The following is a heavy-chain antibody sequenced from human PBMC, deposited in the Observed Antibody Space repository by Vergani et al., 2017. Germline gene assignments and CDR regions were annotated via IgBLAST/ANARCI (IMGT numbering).Heavy chain of an antibody. V-gene: IGHV3-33*08. D-gene: IGHD4-17*01. CDR3: ARDARDYGDRYYYYYMDV. CDR1: GFTFSSYW. Sequence: VQLVESGGGLVQPGGSLRLSCAASGFTFSSYWMHWVRQAPGKGLVWVAVIWYDGSNKYYADSVKGRFTISRDNSKNTLYLQMNSLRAEDTAVYYCARDARDYGDRYYYYYMDVWGKGTTVTVSS. J-gene: IGHJ6*03. CDR2: IWYDGSNK.